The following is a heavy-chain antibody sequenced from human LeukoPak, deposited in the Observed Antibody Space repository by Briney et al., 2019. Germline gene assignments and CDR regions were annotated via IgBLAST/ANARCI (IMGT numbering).Heavy chain of an antibody. Sequence: GGSLRLSCAASGFTFSSYWMSWVRQAPGKGLEWVANIKQDGSEKYYVDSVKGRFTISRDNAKNSLYLQMNSLRAEDTAVYYCARDLDSGYSGYDTLIGYYYYGMDVWGQGTTVTVSS. CDR1: GFTFSSYW. CDR2: IKQDGSEK. CDR3: ARDLDSGYSGYDTLIGYYYYGMDV. J-gene: IGHJ6*02. D-gene: IGHD5-12*01. V-gene: IGHV3-7*01.